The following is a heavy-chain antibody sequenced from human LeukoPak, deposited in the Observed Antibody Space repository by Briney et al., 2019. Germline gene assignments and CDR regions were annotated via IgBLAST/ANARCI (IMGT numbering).Heavy chain of an antibody. Sequence: PSETLSLTCAVYGGSFSGYYWSWIRQPPGKGLEWIGEINHSGSTNYNPSLKSRVTISVDTSKNQFSLKLSSVTAADTAVYFCATTDKNRYYINVWGPGTTVIVSS. CDR3: ATTDKNRYYINV. J-gene: IGHJ6*01. CDR2: INHSGST. D-gene: IGHD2-21*01. CDR1: GGSFSGYY. V-gene: IGHV4-34*01.